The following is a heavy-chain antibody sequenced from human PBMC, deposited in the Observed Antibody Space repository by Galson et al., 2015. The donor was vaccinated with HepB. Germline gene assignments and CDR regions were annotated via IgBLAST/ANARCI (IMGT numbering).Heavy chain of an antibody. V-gene: IGHV3-53*01. CDR1: GFTVSSNY. CDR2: IYSGGST. CDR3: ARGLYDYYDSSGYNDY. J-gene: IGHJ4*02. D-gene: IGHD3-22*01. Sequence: SLRLSCAASGFTVSSNYMSWVRQAPGKGLEWVSVIYSGGSTYYADSVKGRFTISRDNSKNTLYLQMNSLRAEDTAVYYCARGLYDYYDSSGYNDYWGQGTLVTVSS.